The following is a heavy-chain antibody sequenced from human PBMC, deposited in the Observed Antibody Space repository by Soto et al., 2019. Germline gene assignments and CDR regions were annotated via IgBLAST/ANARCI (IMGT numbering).Heavy chain of an antibody. CDR3: AHDNYDSSGYYPHDAFDI. V-gene: IGHV2-5*01. CDR1: GFSLSTNAVG. D-gene: IGHD3-22*01. J-gene: IGHJ3*02. CDR2: IYWNDDK. Sequence: SGPALVNPTQTLTLTCTFSGFSLSTNAVGVGWIRQPPGKALEWLALIYWNDDKRYSPSLKSRLTITKDTSKNQVVLTMTNMDPVDTATYYCAHDNYDSSGYYPHDAFDIWGQGTMVTVSS.